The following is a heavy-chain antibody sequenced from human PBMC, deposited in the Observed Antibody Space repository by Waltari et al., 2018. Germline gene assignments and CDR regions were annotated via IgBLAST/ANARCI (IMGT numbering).Heavy chain of an antibody. CDR2: IDSDDST. Sequence: EVQLLESGGGLVQPGGSLRLSCAASGLTFSSYAIHWVRQDPGKGLEWVSAIDSDDSTHYADSVKGRFLSSRDNSKKTVYLEINGLRGEDTAIYYCAKSAGGFYDYWGQGTLVTVSS. CDR3: AKSAGGFYDY. CDR1: GLTFSSYA. D-gene: IGHD3-3*01. J-gene: IGHJ4*02. V-gene: IGHV3-23*03.